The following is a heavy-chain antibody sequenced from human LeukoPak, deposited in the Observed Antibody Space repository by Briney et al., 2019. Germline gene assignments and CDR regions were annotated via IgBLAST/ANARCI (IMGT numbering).Heavy chain of an antibody. J-gene: IGHJ4*02. CDR3: ARGGGWDTAMVTLAFDY. Sequence: PGGSLRLSCAASGFTFSSYSMNWVRQAPGKGLEWVSYISSSSSTIYYADSVKGRFTISRDNAKNSLYLQMNSLRAEDTAVYYCARGGGWDTAMVTLAFDYWGQGTLVTVSS. V-gene: IGHV3-48*01. CDR2: ISSSSSTI. CDR1: GFTFSSYS. D-gene: IGHD5-18*01.